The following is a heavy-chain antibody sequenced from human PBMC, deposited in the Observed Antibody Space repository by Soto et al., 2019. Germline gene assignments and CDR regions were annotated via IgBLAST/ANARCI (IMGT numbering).Heavy chain of an antibody. CDR2: TYHRSKWYY. J-gene: IGHJ4*01. V-gene: IGHV6-1*01. D-gene: IGHD3-16*01. CDR3: AKVGAGLVTGIAYSDY. CDR1: VESVSSNSAT. Sequence: SQTLSLTCAISVESVSSNSATWNWIRPSPSRGLEWLGRTYHRSKWYYDYAASVQSRISINPDTSKNQFSLQLKSVTPEDSAVYYCAKVGAGLVTGIAYSDYSGDRTPVTVSP.